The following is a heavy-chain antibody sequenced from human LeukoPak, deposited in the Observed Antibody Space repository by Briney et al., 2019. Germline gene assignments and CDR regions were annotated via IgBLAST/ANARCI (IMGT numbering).Heavy chain of an antibody. CDR2: IRSTDGAI. CDR1: GFTFRLYS. V-gene: IGHV3-48*02. D-gene: IGHD3-9*01. Sequence: GGSLRHSCAASGFTFRLYSMNWVRQAPGKGLEWLSYIRSTDGAIAYADSVKGRFTISRDDAKNSLYLQMNSLRDEDTAVYYCARDRDWAFDYWGQGTLITVSS. CDR3: ARDRDWAFDY. J-gene: IGHJ4*02.